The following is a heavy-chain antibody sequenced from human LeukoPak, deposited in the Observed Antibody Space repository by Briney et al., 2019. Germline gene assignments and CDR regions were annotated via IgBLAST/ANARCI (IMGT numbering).Heavy chain of an antibody. D-gene: IGHD2-15*01. CDR2: IYYSGST. CDR3: ARPLVAATENYYYYMDV. V-gene: IGHV4-39*01. Sequence: SETLSLTCTVSGGSISSSSYYWGWIRQPPGKGLEWIGSIYYSGSTYYNPSLKSRVTISVDTSKNQFSLKLSSVTAADTAVYYCARPLVAATENYYYYMDVWGKGTTVTISS. J-gene: IGHJ6*03. CDR1: GGSISSSSYY.